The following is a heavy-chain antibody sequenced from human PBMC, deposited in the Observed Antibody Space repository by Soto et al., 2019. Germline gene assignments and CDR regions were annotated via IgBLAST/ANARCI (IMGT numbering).Heavy chain of an antibody. V-gene: IGHV4-34*01. CDR3: ARGKEAAAGLAAGYYFDY. Sequence: SETLSLTCAVYGGSFSGYYWSWIRQPPGKGLEWIGEINHSGSTNYNPSLKSRVTISVDTSKNQFSLKLSSVTAADTAVYYCARGKEAAAGLAAGYYFDYWGQGTLVTVSS. J-gene: IGHJ4*02. D-gene: IGHD6-13*01. CDR2: INHSGST. CDR1: GGSFSGYY.